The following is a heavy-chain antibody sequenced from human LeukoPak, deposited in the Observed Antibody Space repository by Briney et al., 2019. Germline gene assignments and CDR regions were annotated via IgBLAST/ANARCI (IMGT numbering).Heavy chain of an antibody. CDR3: ARADRPTILGVVAYNCFDP. CDR2: IIPIFGTA. V-gene: IGHV1-69*13. Sequence: SSVKVSCKASGGTFSSYAISWVRQAPGQGLEWMGGIIPIFGTANYAQKFQGRVTITADESTSTAYMELSSLRSEDTAVYYCARADRPTILGVVAYNCFDPWGQGTLVTVSS. D-gene: IGHD3-3*01. J-gene: IGHJ5*02. CDR1: GGTFSSYA.